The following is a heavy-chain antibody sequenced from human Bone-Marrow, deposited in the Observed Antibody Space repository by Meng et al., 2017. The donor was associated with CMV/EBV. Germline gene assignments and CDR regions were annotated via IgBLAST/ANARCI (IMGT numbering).Heavy chain of an antibody. J-gene: IGHJ3*02. D-gene: IGHD2-2*01. CDR2: IYPGDSDT. Sequence: GESLKISCKGSGYSFTSYWIGWVRQMPGKGLEWMGIIYPGDSDTRYSPSFQGQVTISADKSISTAYLQWSSLKASDTAMYYCARVTGVGDIVVVPAATNPDDAFDIWGQGTMVT. CDR1: GYSFTSYW. V-gene: IGHV5-51*01. CDR3: ARVTGVGDIVVVPAATNPDDAFDI.